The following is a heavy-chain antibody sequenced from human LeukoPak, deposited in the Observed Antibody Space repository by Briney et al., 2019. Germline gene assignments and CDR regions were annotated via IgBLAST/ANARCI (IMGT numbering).Heavy chain of an antibody. CDR1: GFTFSSFA. CDR2: ISGSGDST. Sequence: GGSLRLSCTASGFTFSSFAMSWVRQAPGKGLDWVSAISGSGDSTSYADSVKGRFTISRDNSKNTLYLQMNSLRAEDTAVYYCAKQGQRTFDYWGQGTLVTVSS. CDR3: AKQGQRTFDY. V-gene: IGHV3-23*01. J-gene: IGHJ4*02.